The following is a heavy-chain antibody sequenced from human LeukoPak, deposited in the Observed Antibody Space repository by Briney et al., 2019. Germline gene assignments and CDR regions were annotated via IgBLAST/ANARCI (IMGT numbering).Heavy chain of an antibody. CDR1: GFTFSNYE. V-gene: IGHV3-21*01. D-gene: IGHD4-17*01. CDR2: ISSSSSYI. Sequence: GGSLRLSCAASGFTFSNYEMNWVRQAPGKGLEWVSSISSSSSYIYYADSVKGRFTISRDNAKNSLYLQMNSLRAEDTAVYYCARDINYGDYVLSRGAFDIWGQGTMVTVSS. J-gene: IGHJ3*02. CDR3: ARDINYGDYVLSRGAFDI.